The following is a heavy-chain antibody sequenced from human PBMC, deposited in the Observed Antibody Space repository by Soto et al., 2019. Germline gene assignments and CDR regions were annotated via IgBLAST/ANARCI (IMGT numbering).Heavy chain of an antibody. CDR2: IIPMLGMS. V-gene: IGHV1-69*02. Sequence: QVQLVQSGAEVKKPGSSVRVSCKASAGTFSSYTINWVRQAPGQGLEWMGRIIPMLGMSNYALRFQGRVTRMEDRSTTTAYMDLNSLRSDGRAVYYCATSYGSGGRAFDHWGQGTLVTGSS. CDR3: ATSYGSGGRAFDH. D-gene: IGHD3-10*01. CDR1: AGTFSSYT. J-gene: IGHJ4*02.